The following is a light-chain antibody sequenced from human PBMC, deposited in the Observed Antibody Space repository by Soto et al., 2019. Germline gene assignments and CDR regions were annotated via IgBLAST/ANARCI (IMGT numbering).Light chain of an antibody. V-gene: IGKV1-39*01. CDR1: QHISDY. Sequence: DTRLTQSPSSLSASVGDRVTITCQASQHISDYLNWYQQKPGKAPKLLIYVASSLQGGVPSRFSGSGSGTEFTLTISSLQSEDFAVYYCQHYHGWPITFGQGTRLEIK. CDR3: QHYHGWPIT. CDR2: VAS. J-gene: IGKJ5*01.